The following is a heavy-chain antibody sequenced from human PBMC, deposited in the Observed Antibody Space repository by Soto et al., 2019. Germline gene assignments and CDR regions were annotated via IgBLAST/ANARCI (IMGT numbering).Heavy chain of an antibody. CDR3: ARDNGREQYYDSSGYWYYFDY. Sequence: SETLSLTCNVSGVSIDNYYWSWIRQPPGKGPEWIGYTYYTGSTNYNPSLESRVTISVDASKTRFFLTVNSVTAADTAVYYCARDNGREQYYDSSGYWYYFDYWGQGTLVTVS. J-gene: IGHJ4*02. V-gene: IGHV4-59*12. CDR1: GVSIDNYY. CDR2: TYYTGST. D-gene: IGHD3-22*01.